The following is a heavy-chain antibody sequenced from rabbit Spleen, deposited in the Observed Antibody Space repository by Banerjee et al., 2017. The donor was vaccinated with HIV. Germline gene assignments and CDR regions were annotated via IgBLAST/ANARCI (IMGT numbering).Heavy chain of an antibody. CDR2: IYAGSTGTT. Sequence: QEQLVESGGGLVQPTGSLTLTCKASGFSFGDRDVMCWVRQAPGKGLEWIGTIYAGSTGTTDYASWAKGRFTISKPSSTTVTLHMTSLTAADTATYFCARNFDLWGQGTLVTVS. V-gene: IGHV1S45*01. CDR1: GFSFGDRDV. J-gene: IGHJ4*01. CDR3: ARNFDL.